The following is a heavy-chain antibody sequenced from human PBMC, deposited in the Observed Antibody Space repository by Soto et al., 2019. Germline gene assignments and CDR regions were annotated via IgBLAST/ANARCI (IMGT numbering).Heavy chain of an antibody. J-gene: IGHJ6*02. CDR2: IIPIFGTA. V-gene: IGHV1-69*13. Sequence: GGSVKVSCKASGGTFSSYAISWVRQAPGQGLEWMGGIIPIFGTANYTQKFQGRVTITADESTSTAYMELSSLRSEDTAVYYCARKVSGVRGSMDVWGQGTTVTVSS. CDR1: GGTFSSYA. D-gene: IGHD3-10*01. CDR3: ARKVSGVRGSMDV.